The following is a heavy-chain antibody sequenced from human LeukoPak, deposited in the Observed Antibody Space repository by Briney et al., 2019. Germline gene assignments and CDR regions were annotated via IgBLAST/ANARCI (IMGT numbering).Heavy chain of an antibody. J-gene: IGHJ4*02. CDR2: VYSSGST. D-gene: IGHD2-21*02. Sequence: SETLSLTCTVSGGSLSSYYWSWSRQPPGRGLEWIGYVYSSGSTNYNPSLKSRVTISVDTSKNQFSLRLSSVTAADTAVYYCARVLYCGGDCRLFDSWGQGTLVTVSS. CDR1: GGSLSSYY. CDR3: ARVLYCGGDCRLFDS. V-gene: IGHV4-59*01.